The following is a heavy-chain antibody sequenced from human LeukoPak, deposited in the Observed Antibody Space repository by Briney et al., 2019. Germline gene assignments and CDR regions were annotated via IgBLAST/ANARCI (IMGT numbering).Heavy chain of an antibody. CDR2: IYYSGST. V-gene: IGHV4-59*01. Sequence: SETLSLTCTVSGGSISSYYWSWLRQPPGKGLEWIGYIYYSGSTNYNPSLKSRVTISVDTSKNQFSLKLSSVTAADTAVYYCARGVYIAAAQYAYWGQGTLVTVSS. J-gene: IGHJ4*02. D-gene: IGHD6-13*01. CDR1: GGSISSYY. CDR3: ARGVYIAAAQYAY.